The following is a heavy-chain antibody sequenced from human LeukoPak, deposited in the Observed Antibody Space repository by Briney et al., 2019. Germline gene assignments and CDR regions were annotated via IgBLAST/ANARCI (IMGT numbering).Heavy chain of an antibody. Sequence: SQTLSLTCAISGDSVSSNSAAWNWIRQSPSRGLEWLGRTYYRSKWYNDYAVSVKSRITINPDTSKNQFSLKLSSVAAADTAVYYCASSQDTAMVQWGQGTLVTVSS. J-gene: IGHJ4*02. CDR1: GDSVSSNSAA. CDR3: ASSQDTAMVQ. D-gene: IGHD5-18*01. V-gene: IGHV6-1*01. CDR2: TYYRSKWYN.